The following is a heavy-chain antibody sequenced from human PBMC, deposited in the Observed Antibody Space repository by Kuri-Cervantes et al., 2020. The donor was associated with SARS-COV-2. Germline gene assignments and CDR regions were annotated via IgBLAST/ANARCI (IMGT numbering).Heavy chain of an antibody. CDR3: ARVDVGVPAAILYYYYYYMDV. V-gene: IGHV4-61*09. CDR1: GGSISSGSYY. D-gene: IGHD2-2*02. Sequence: LRLSCTVSGGSISSGSYYWSWIRQPAGKGLEWIGHIYTSGSTNYNPSLKSRVTISVDTSKNQFSLKLSSVTAADTAVYYCARVDVGVPAAILYYYYYYMDVWGKGTTVTVSS. J-gene: IGHJ6*03. CDR2: IYTSGST.